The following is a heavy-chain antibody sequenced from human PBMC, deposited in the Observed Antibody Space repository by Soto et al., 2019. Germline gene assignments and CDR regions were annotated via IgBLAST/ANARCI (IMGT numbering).Heavy chain of an antibody. CDR3: TTDYSSSWFNFDY. Sequence: SCAASGFTFSNAWMNWVRQAPGKGLEWVGRIKSKTDGGTTDYAAPVKGRFTISRDDSKNTLYLQMNSLKTEDTAVYYCTTDYSSSWFNFDYWGQGTLVTVSS. CDR1: GFTFSNAW. D-gene: IGHD6-13*01. CDR2: IKSKTDGGTT. V-gene: IGHV3-15*07. J-gene: IGHJ4*02.